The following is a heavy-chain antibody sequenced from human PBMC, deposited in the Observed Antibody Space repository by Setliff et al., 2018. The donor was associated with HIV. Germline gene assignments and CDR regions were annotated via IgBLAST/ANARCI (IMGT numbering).Heavy chain of an antibody. D-gene: IGHD2-2*01. Sequence: ASVKVSCKASGYTFTGYYMHWVRQAPGQGLEWMGWINPNSGGTNYAQKFQGRVTMTRDTSISTAYMELTSLRSEDTAMYYCAPVSSGWFDPWGQGTLVTVSS. CDR3: APVSSGWFDP. CDR1: GYTFTGYY. CDR2: INPNSGGT. V-gene: IGHV1-2*02. J-gene: IGHJ5*02.